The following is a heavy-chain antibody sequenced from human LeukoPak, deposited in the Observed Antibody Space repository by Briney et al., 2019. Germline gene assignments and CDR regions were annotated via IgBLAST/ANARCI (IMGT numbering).Heavy chain of an antibody. D-gene: IGHD2-15*01. Sequence: PGGSLRLSCAASGFTFSSYSMNWVRQAPGKGLEWVSSISSSSYIYYADSVKGRFTISRDNAKNSLYLQMNSLRAEDTAVYYCARDYYCSGGSCYWGDDYWGQGTLVTVSS. J-gene: IGHJ4*02. CDR2: ISSSSYI. CDR1: GFTFSSYS. CDR3: ARDYYCSGGSCYWGDDY. V-gene: IGHV3-21*01.